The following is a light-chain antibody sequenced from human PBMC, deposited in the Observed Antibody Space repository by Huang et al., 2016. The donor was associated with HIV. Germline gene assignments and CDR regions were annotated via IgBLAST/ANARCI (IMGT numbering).Light chain of an antibody. V-gene: IGKV4-1*01. Sequence: IVMTQSPESLAVSLGERASINCKSSQSLLYRSNNKKYLAWYQKKQGHPPTLLIYWASDRDVGVPERFSGGGSGTNFTLTINSLQADDVAVYYCQQHYGRQSTFGQGT. J-gene: IGKJ1*01. CDR1: QSLLYRSNNKKY. CDR2: WAS. CDR3: QQHYGRQST.